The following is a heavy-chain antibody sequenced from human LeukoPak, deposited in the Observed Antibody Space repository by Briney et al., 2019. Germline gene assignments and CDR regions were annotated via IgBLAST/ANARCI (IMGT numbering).Heavy chain of an antibody. D-gene: IGHD1-14*01. CDR2: IYYSGST. CDR3: ARGRNRPGY. Sequence: SETLSLTCTVSGGSISSSSYYWGWIRQPPGKGLEWIGSIYYSGSTYYNPSLKSRVTISVDTSKNQFSLKLSSVTAADTAVYYCARGRNRPGYWGQGTLVTVSS. CDR1: GGSISSSSYY. J-gene: IGHJ4*02. V-gene: IGHV4-39*07.